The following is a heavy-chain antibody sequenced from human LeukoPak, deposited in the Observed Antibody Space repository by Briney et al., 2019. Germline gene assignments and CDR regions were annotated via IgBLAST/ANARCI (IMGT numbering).Heavy chain of an antibody. J-gene: IGHJ4*02. CDR2: IYYSGST. Sequence: SETLSLTCTVFGGSISSYYWSWIRQPPGKGLEWIGYIYYSGSTNYNPSLKSRVTISVDTSKNQFSLKLSSVTAADTAVYYCARVFSDGYNWAYFDYWGQGTLVTVSS. D-gene: IGHD5-24*01. CDR1: GGSISSYY. V-gene: IGHV4-59*01. CDR3: ARVFSDGYNWAYFDY.